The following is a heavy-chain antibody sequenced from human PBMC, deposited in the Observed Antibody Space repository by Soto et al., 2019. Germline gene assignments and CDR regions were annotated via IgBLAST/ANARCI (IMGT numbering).Heavy chain of an antibody. CDR3: ARDKTIFGVANYYMDV. Sequence: SESLSLTCTVSGGSISSYYWSWIRHPPGNGLEWLGYIYYSGSTNYNPSLKSRVTISVDTSKNQFSLKLSSVTAADTAVYYCARDKTIFGVANYYMDVWRKGTTVIVSS. V-gene: IGHV4-59*01. D-gene: IGHD3-3*01. CDR1: GGSISSYY. J-gene: IGHJ6*03. CDR2: IYYSGST.